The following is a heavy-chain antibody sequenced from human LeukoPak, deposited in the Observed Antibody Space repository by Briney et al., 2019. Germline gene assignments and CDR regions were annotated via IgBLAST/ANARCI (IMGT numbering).Heavy chain of an antibody. CDR3: ARDGEYYGSGSYYNGANDAFDI. D-gene: IGHD3-10*01. V-gene: IGHV4-39*07. J-gene: IGHJ3*02. CDR2: IYYSGST. CDR1: GGSISSSSYY. Sequence: PSETLSLTCTVSGGSISSSSYYWGWIRQPPGKGLEWIGSIYYSGSTYYNPSLKSRVTISVDTSKNQFSLKLSSVTAADTAVYYCARDGEYYGSGSYYNGANDAFDIWGQGTMVTVSS.